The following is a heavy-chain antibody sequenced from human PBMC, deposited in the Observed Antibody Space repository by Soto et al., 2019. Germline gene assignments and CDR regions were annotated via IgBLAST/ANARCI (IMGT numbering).Heavy chain of an antibody. Sequence: GGSLRLSCAASGFTFSSYAMSWVRQTPGKGLEWVSVISGSGGTTYYADSVKGRFTISRDNSKNTLYLQMNSLRAEDTAVYYCANLGTTITSYGFDYWGQGTLVTVSS. V-gene: IGHV3-23*01. CDR1: GFTFSSYA. D-gene: IGHD4-4*01. CDR3: ANLGTTITSYGFDY. CDR2: ISGSGGTT. J-gene: IGHJ4*02.